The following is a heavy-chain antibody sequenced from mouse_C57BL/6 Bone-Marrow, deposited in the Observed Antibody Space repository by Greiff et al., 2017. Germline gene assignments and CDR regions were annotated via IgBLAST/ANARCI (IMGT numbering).Heavy chain of an antibody. V-gene: IGHV5-6*01. J-gene: IGHJ4*01. CDR3: ERQAVVHYYAMDY. CDR1: GFTFSSYG. D-gene: IGHD1-1*01. Sequence: EVQLVESGGDLVKPGGSLKLSCAASGFTFSSYGMSRVRQTPDKRLEWVATISSGGSYTSYPDNVKGRFTFSLDNATNTLYLQMRSLKSEDPAMYYSERQAVVHYYAMDYWGQGTSVTVSA. CDR2: ISSGGSYT.